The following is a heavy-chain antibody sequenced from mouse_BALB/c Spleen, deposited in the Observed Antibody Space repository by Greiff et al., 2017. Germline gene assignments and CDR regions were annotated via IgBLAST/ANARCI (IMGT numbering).Heavy chain of an antibody. CDR2: INPYNDGT. J-gene: IGHJ4*01. CDR1: GYTFTSYV. CDR3: ARSARYDVFYAMDY. D-gene: IGHD2-12*01. Sequence: VQLKESGPELVKPGASVKMSCKASGYTFTSYVMHWVKQKPGQGLEWIGYINPYNDGTKYNEKFKGKATLTSDKSSSTAYMELSSLTSEDSAVYYCARSARYDVFYAMDYWGQGTSVTVSS. V-gene: IGHV1-14*01.